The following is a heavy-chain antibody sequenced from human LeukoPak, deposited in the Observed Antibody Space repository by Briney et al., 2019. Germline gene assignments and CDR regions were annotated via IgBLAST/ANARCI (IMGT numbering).Heavy chain of an antibody. CDR1: GGSFSGYY. D-gene: IGHD3-9*01. J-gene: IGHJ4*02. V-gene: IGHV4-34*01. Sequence: SETLSLTCAVYGGSFSGYYWSWIRQPPGKGLEWIGEINHSGSTNCNPSLKSRVTISVNTSKNQFSLKLSSVTAADTAVYYCARGGGVLTGYLDYWGQGTLVTVSS. CDR2: INHSGST. CDR3: ARGGGVLTGYLDY.